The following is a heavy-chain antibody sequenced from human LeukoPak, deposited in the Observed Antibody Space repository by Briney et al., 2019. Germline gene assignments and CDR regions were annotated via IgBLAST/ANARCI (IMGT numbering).Heavy chain of an antibody. CDR3: ARPPHAYGFDM. CDR2: INPDGSNI. V-gene: IGHV3-74*01. CDR1: GFSLSSNW. Sequence: GGSLRLSCAASGFSLSSNWMHWIRQVPGKGLVWVSHINPDGSNIKYADSVKGRFTISRGNAKNTVYLQMNSLRAEDTAVYYCARPPHAYGFDMWGQGTMVTVSS. J-gene: IGHJ3*02.